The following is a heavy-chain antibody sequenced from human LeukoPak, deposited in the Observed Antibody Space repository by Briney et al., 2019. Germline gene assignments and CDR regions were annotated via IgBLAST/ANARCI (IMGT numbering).Heavy chain of an antibody. CDR1: GGTFSSYA. D-gene: IGHD3-10*01. CDR3: ARGPYYYGSELPFDP. J-gene: IGHJ5*02. CDR2: IIPIFGTA. V-gene: IGHV1-69*05. Sequence: GASVKVSCKASGGTFSSYAISWVRQAPGQGLEWMGRIIPIFGTANYAQKFQGRVTITTDESTSTAYMELSSLRSEDTAVCYCARGPYYYGSELPFDPWGQGTLVTVSS.